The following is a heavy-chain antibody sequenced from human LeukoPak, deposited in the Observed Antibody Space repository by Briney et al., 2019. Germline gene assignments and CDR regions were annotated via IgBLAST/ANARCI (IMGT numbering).Heavy chain of an antibody. CDR2: ISGSDGST. CDR1: GFAFSSYA. D-gene: IGHD6-19*01. J-gene: IGHJ4*02. CDR3: ARGGSGWLDY. Sequence: GGSLRLSCAASGFAFSSYAMSWVRQAPGKGLEWVSVISGSDGSTYYADSVKGRFTISRDNSKNTLYLQMNSLRAEDTAVYYCARGGSGWLDYWGQGTLVTVSS. V-gene: IGHV3-23*01.